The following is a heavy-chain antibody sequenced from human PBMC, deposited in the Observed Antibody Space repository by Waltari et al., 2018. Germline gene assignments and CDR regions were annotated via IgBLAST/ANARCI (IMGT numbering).Heavy chain of an antibody. Sequence: QLQLQESGPGLVKPSETLSLTCTVPGGSISSSSYYWGWIRQPPGKGLEWIGSIYYSGSTYYNPSLKSRVTISVDTSKNQFSLKLSSVTAADTAVYYCARLWKQQDTFDYWGQGTLVTVSS. V-gene: IGHV4-39*01. CDR2: IYYSGST. D-gene: IGHD6-13*01. CDR3: ARLWKQQDTFDY. J-gene: IGHJ4*02. CDR1: GGSISSSSYY.